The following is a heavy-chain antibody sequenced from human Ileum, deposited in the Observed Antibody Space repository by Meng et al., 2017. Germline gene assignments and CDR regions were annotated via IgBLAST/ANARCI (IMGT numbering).Heavy chain of an antibody. CDR2: IHYSGSR. CDR3: ARFYGSGTFEVHDY. CDR1: GGSVSSASYY. J-gene: IGHJ4*02. V-gene: IGHV4-61*01. D-gene: IGHD3-10*01. Sequence: QVQWQEVGPGLVGPSETLSLTCNVSGGSVSSASYYWSWIRQPPGKGLEWIGLIHYSGSRNYNPSLKSRVTMSVDTSKNQVSLRLTSVTAADTAVYYCARFYGSGTFEVHDYWGQGTLVTVSS.